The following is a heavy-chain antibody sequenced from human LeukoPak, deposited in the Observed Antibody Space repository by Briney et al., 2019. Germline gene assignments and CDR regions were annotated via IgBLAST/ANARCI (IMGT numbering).Heavy chain of an antibody. CDR1: GDSINSAIHC. Sequence: SETLSLTCTVSGDSINSAIHCWGWIRQPPGKDLEWIGTICHSGNTYYSPSLKSRVTVSVDTSKSQLSLRLNSVTAADTSVYYCARYCNAGACSMFKTFDVWGQGTMVTVSS. V-gene: IGHV4-39*01. CDR3: ARYCNAGACSMFKTFDV. D-gene: IGHD2-15*01. CDR2: ICHSGNT. J-gene: IGHJ3*01.